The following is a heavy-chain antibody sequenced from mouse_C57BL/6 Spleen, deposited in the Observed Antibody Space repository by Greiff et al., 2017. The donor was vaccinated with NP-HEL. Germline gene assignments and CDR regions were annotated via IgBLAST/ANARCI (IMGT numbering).Heavy chain of an antibody. CDR3: TSITTVVAGDYFDY. V-gene: IGHV6-6*01. D-gene: IGHD1-1*01. CDR1: GFTFSDAW. Sequence: EVKLMESGGGLVQPGGSMKLSCAASGFTFSDAWMDWVRQSPEKGLEWVAEIRNKANNHATYYAESVKGRFTISRDDSKSSVYLQMNSLRAEDTGIYYCTSITTVVAGDYFDYWGQGTTLTVSS. CDR2: IRNKANNHAT. J-gene: IGHJ2*01.